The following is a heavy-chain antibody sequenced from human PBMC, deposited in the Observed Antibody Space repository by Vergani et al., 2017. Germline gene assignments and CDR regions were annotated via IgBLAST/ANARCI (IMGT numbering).Heavy chain of an antibody. CDR3: AKDHRYSSGWYRSYFDY. J-gene: IGHJ4*02. CDR2: ISWNSGSI. D-gene: IGHD6-19*01. Sequence: EVQLLESGGGLVQPGGSLRLSCAASGFTFSSYAMSWVRQAPGKGLEWVSGISWNSGSIGYADSVKCRFTISRDNAKNSLYLQMNSLRAEDTALYYCAKDHRYSSGWYRSYFDYWGQGTLVTVSS. CDR1: GFTFSSYA. V-gene: IGHV3-9*01.